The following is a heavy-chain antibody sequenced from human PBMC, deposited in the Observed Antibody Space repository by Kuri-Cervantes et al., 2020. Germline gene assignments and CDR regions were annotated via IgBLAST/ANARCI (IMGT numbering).Heavy chain of an antibody. Sequence: GESLKISCAASGFTFSDYYMTWIRQAPGKGLEWVSFISNSGGTRNSADSVKGRFTISRDNSKNSLFLQMNSLRPEDTAVYYCAKDLIGSGWYYFDYWGQGTLVTVSS. CDR2: ISNSGGTR. V-gene: IGHV3-11*01. J-gene: IGHJ4*02. CDR3: AKDLIGSGWYYFDY. CDR1: GFTFSDYY. D-gene: IGHD6-19*01.